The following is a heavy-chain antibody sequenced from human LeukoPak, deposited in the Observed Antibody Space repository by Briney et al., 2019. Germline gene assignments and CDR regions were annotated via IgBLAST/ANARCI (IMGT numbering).Heavy chain of an antibody. J-gene: IGHJ4*02. Sequence: SETLSLTCGVSGGSFSFYYWSWIRQPPGKGLEWIGEISQSGSTNYNPSLKSRVTISVNTSKNQFSLKLTSVTAADTAVYYCARAGFALAPHRGTPFDYWGQGTLVTVSS. V-gene: IGHV4-34*01. CDR1: GGSFSFYY. CDR3: ARAGFALAPHRGTPFDY. CDR2: ISQSGST. D-gene: IGHD6-6*01.